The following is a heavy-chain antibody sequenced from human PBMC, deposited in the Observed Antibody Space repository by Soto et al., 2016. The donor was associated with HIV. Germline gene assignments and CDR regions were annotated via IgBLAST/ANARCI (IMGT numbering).Heavy chain of an antibody. CDR3: ARSYYDSSGYYYGNWYFDL. Sequence: QVQLVQSGAEVKKPGASVKVSCKASGYTFTTYGISWVRQAPGQGLEWMGWISAYNGNTNYAQKLQGRVTMTTDTSTSTAYMELRSLRSDDTAVYYCARSYYDSSGYYYGNWYFDLWAVAPWSLSPQ. J-gene: IGHJ2*01. CDR2: ISAYNGNT. V-gene: IGHV1-18*01. D-gene: IGHD3-22*01. CDR1: GYTFTTYG.